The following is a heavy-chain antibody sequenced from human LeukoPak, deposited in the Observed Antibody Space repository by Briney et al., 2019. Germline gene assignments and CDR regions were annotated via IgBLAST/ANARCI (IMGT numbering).Heavy chain of an antibody. CDR3: ARGNLDWNYEDYFDY. CDR2: IYYSGST. CDR1: GGSISSSSYY. D-gene: IGHD1-7*01. V-gene: IGHV4-39*01. J-gene: IGHJ4*02. Sequence: SETLSLTCTVSGGSISSSSYYWGWIRQPPGKGLEWIGSIYYSGSTYYNPSLKSRVTISVDTSKNQFSLKLSSVTAADTAVYYCARGNLDWNYEDYFDYWGQGTLVTVSS.